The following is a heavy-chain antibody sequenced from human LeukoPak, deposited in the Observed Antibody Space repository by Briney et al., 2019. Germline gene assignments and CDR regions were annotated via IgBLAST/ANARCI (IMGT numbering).Heavy chain of an antibody. Sequence: GGSLRLSCAASGFTFSSYWMSWVRQAPGKGLEWVANIKQDGSEKYYVDSVKGRVTISRDNAKNSLYLQMNSLRAEDTAVYYCARGMGLHLGELSFYYYYYMDVRGKGTTVTISS. D-gene: IGHD3-16*02. V-gene: IGHV3-7*04. CDR2: IKQDGSEK. CDR1: GFTFSSYW. J-gene: IGHJ6*03. CDR3: ARGMGLHLGELSFYYYYYMDV.